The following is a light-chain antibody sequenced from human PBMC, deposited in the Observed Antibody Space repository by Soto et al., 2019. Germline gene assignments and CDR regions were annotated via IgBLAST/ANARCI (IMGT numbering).Light chain of an antibody. J-gene: IGKJ1*01. V-gene: IGKV1-5*03. CDR2: KAS. CDR1: QSISSW. CDR3: QQYKSYPRT. Sequence: DIPMTQSPSTLSASVGDRVTITCRASQSISSWLAWYQQKPGKAPKLLIYKASILESGVPSRFSGSGSGTEFTLTSSSLQPDDFATYYCQQYKSYPRTFGQGTKVEIK.